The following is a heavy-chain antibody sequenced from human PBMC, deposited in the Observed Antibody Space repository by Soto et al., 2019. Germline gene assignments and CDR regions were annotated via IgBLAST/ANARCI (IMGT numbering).Heavy chain of an antibody. Sequence: QVQLQESGPGLVKPSQNLSLTCTVSGGSFSSGAYYWSWVRRHPGMGLEWIGYISYRGTPYYNPSLKSRLTISIDASKNQFSLRLSSVTAAETAVYYCARVSATGTRWFDPWGQGTLVTVSS. CDR2: ISYRGTP. V-gene: IGHV4-31*03. J-gene: IGHJ5*02. CDR3: ARVSATGTRWFDP. CDR1: GGSFSSGAYY. D-gene: IGHD6-13*01.